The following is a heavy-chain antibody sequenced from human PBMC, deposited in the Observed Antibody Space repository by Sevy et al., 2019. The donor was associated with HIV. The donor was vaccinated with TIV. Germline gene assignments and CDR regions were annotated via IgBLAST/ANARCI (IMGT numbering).Heavy chain of an antibody. CDR1: GGTFSSYA. Sequence: ASVKVSCKASGGTFSSYAISWVRQAPGQGLEWMGGIIPIFGTANYAQKFQGRVTITADESTSTAYMELSSLRSEDTAVYYCARQGRFGVAYFDYWGQGTLVTVSS. CDR3: ARQGRFGVAYFDY. D-gene: IGHD3-3*01. V-gene: IGHV1-69*13. J-gene: IGHJ4*02. CDR2: IIPIFGTA.